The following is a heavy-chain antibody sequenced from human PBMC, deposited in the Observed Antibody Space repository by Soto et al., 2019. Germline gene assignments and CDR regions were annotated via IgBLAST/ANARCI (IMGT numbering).Heavy chain of an antibody. Sequence: QVPMVESGGGVVQPGRSLRLSCAASGFSFENYGMHWVRQAPGRGLEWVAIIWYDGSLQYYAAAVKGRFTISRDNSKNTLYLEMNSLRAEDTAVFYCANLWGDGYNLGQDYNGMDVGGQGTTVIVSS. J-gene: IGHJ6*02. CDR3: ANLWGDGYNLGQDYNGMDV. D-gene: IGHD5-12*01. CDR1: GFSFENYG. V-gene: IGHV3-33*06. CDR2: IWYDGSLQ.